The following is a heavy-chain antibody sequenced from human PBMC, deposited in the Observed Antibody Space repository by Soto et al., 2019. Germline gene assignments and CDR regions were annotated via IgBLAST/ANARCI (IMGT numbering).Heavy chain of an antibody. CDR3: ASNADSSGWYHHFDY. V-gene: IGHV1-8*01. Sequence: GASVKVSCKASGYTFTSYDINWVRQATGQGLDWMGWMNPSGGSTSYAQKFQGRVTMTRDTSTSTVYMELSSLRSEDTAVYYCASNADSSGWYHHFDYWGQGTLVTVSS. J-gene: IGHJ4*02. CDR2: MNPSGGST. D-gene: IGHD6-19*01. CDR1: GYTFTSYD.